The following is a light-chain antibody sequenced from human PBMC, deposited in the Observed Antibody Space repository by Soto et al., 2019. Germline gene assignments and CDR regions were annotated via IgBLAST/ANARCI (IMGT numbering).Light chain of an antibody. J-gene: IGKJ1*01. V-gene: IGKV3-20*01. CDR3: QQYGSSPKT. CDR1: QSVSSNS. Sequence: EIVLTQSPSTLSLSPGERATLSCRASQSVSSNSLAWYQQKPGQAPRLRIYAASSRATGIPDRFSGSGSGTDFTLTISRLEPEDFAVYYCQQYGSSPKTFGQGTKVDIK. CDR2: AAS.